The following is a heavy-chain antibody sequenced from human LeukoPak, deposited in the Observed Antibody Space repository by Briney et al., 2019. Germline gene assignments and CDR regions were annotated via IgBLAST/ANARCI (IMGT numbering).Heavy chain of an antibody. CDR1: GFTFDDYA. CDR3: ARREGEGSYQDNFFDY. CDR2: ISWNSGSI. Sequence: PGRSLRLSCAASGFTFDDYAMHWVRQAPGKGLEWVSGISWNSGSIGYADSVKGRFTISRDNAKNSLYLQMNSLRAEDTALYYCARREGEGSYQDNFFDYWGQGTLVTVSS. J-gene: IGHJ4*02. V-gene: IGHV3-9*01. D-gene: IGHD3-16*02.